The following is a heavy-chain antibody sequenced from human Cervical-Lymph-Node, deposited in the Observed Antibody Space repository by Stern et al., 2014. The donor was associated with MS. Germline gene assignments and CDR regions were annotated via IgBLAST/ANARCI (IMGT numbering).Heavy chain of an antibody. CDR2: ISYSGNT. J-gene: IGHJ4*02. Sequence: QLQLQESGPGLVKPSQTLSLTCTVSGGSVSSGSPYWSWIRQHPGKGLEWIGYISYSGNTYYSPSLQSRLTISMDTSKNQFSLKLRSVTAADTAIYYCARVTEFLRFFYPDYWGQGTLVTVSS. CDR3: ARVTEFLRFFYPDY. D-gene: IGHD3-3*01. CDR1: GGSVSSGSPY. V-gene: IGHV4-31*03.